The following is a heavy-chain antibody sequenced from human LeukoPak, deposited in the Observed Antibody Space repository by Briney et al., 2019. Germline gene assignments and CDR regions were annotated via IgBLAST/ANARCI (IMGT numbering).Heavy chain of an antibody. V-gene: IGHV6-1*01. J-gene: IGHJ3*02. D-gene: IGHD3-9*01. Sequence: SQTLSLTCAISGDSVSVKSDVWNWIRQSPSRGLEWLGRTYYRSKWINDYATTVKSRLIISPDTSKNQFSLHLHSVTPEDTAVYYCARVADWAYDAFDIWGQGTMVTVSS. CDR3: ARVADWAYDAFDI. CDR2: TYYRSKWIN. CDR1: GDSVSVKSDV.